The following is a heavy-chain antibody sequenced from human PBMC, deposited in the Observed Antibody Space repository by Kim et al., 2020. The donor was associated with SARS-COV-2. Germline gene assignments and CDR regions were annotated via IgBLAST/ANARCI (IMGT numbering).Heavy chain of an antibody. V-gene: IGHV5-51*01. CDR1: GYTFSSHW. CDR2: IYPGDSDT. D-gene: IGHD6-19*01. CDR3: AKTLAAPGAWFDP. Sequence: GESLKISCKGSGYTFSSHWIGWVRQMPGRGLEWIGTIYPGDSDTKYSPSFEGQVSISADKSISTAYLQWNSLKASDTATYYCAKTLAAPGAWFDPWGQGTLVIVSS. J-gene: IGHJ5*02.